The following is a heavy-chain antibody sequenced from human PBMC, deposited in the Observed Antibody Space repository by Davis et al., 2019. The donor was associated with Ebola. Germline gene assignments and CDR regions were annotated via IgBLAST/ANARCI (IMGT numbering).Heavy chain of an antibody. Sequence: GESLKISCAASGSTFSDYYMSWIRQAPGKGLEWVSYISSSGSTIYYADSVKGRFTISRDNAKNSLYLQMNSLRAEDTAVYYCARGGIAAPYYYGMDVWGQGTTVTVSS. J-gene: IGHJ6*02. CDR2: ISSSGSTI. CDR1: GSTFSDYY. V-gene: IGHV3-11*04. D-gene: IGHD6-13*01. CDR3: ARGGIAAPYYYGMDV.